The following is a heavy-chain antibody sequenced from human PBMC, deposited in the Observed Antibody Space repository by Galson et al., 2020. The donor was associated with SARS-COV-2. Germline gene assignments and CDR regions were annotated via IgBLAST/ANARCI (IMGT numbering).Heavy chain of an antibody. D-gene: IGHD4-4*01. J-gene: IGHJ6*02. Sequence: ASVKVSCKASGYTFTGYYMHWVRQAPGQGLEWMGIINPSGGSTSYAQKFQGRVTMTRDTSTSTVYMELSSLRSEDTAVYYCERDPTVTTNLGEYLYYYYGMDVWGQGTTVTVSS. CDR3: ERDPTVTTNLGEYLYYYYGMDV. V-gene: IGHV1-46*01. CDR1: GYTFTGYY. CDR2: INPSGGST.